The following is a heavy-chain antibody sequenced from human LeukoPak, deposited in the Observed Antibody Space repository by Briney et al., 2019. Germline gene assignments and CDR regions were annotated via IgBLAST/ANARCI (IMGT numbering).Heavy chain of an antibody. Sequence: PSETLSLTCTVSGDSISSYYWSWIRQPPGKGLEWIGYIYYSGSTNYNPSLKSRVTISVDTSKNQFSLKLSSVTAADTAVYYCARDIAITNFDYWGQGTLVTVSS. V-gene: IGHV4-59*12. CDR3: ARDIAITNFDY. D-gene: IGHD1-20*01. CDR1: GDSISSYY. CDR2: IYYSGST. J-gene: IGHJ4*02.